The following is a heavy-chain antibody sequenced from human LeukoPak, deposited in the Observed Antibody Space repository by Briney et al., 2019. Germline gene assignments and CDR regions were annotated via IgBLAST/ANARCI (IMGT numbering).Heavy chain of an antibody. CDR2: ISSSSSYI. J-gene: IGHJ4*02. Sequence: GGSLRLSCAASGFTFSSYSMNWVRQAPGKGLEWVSSISSSSSYIYYADSVKGRFTISRDNAKNSLYLQMNSLRAEDTAVYYRASGGWLGYCSSTSCYEAPGDFDYWGQGTLVTVS. CDR3: ASGGWLGYCSSTSCYEAPGDFDY. D-gene: IGHD2-2*01. CDR1: GFTFSSYS. V-gene: IGHV3-21*01.